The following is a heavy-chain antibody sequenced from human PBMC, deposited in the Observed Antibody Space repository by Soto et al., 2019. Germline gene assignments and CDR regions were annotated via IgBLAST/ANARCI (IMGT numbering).Heavy chain of an antibody. CDR1: GFTFSSYI. D-gene: IGHD1-20*01. Sequence: EVQVVESGGGLVKPGGSLRLSCVASGFTFSSYIMNWVRRAPGEGLEWVASISSSSSYVYYADSVKGRFTVSRDNAKNSLFLQMISLRAEDTAVYYCTRTWRKYKWNDLRYWGQGTLVTVSS. CDR3: TRTWRKYKWNDLRY. CDR2: ISSSSSYV. J-gene: IGHJ4*02. V-gene: IGHV3-21*01.